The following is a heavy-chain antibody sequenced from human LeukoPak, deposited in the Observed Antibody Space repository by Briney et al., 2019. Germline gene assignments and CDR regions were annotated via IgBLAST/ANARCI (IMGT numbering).Heavy chain of an antibody. D-gene: IGHD3-22*01. Sequence: SETLSLTCTVSGGSISSYYWSWIRQPPGKGLEWIGYIYYSGSTNYNPSLKSRVTISVDTSKNQSSLKLSSVTAADTAVYYCARSYYYDNYDYWGQGTLVTVSS. J-gene: IGHJ4*02. CDR1: GGSISSYY. CDR2: IYYSGST. V-gene: IGHV4-59*01. CDR3: ARSYYYDNYDY.